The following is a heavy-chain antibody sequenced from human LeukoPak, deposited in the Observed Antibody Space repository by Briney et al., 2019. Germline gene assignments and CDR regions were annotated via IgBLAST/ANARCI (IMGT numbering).Heavy chain of an antibody. D-gene: IGHD4-23*01. CDR2: INPSGGST. Sequence: ASVKVSCKASGYTFTSYYMHWVRQAPGQGLEWMGIINPSGGSTSYAQKFQSRVTMTRDTSTSTVYMELSSLRSEDTAVYYCAREDHLVTTLDYWGQGTLVTVSS. V-gene: IGHV1-46*01. J-gene: IGHJ4*02. CDR3: AREDHLVTTLDY. CDR1: GYTFTSYY.